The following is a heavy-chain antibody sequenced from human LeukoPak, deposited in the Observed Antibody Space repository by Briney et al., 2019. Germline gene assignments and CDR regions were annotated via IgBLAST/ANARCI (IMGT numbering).Heavy chain of an antibody. CDR2: IYYSEST. Sequence: SETLSLTCTVSGGSISSSSYYWGWIRQPPGKGLEWIGSIYYSESTYYNPSLKSRVTISVDTSKNQFSLKLSSVTAADTAVYYCARDGPGLRLLWFGELLPSFDYWGQGTLVTVSS. D-gene: IGHD3-10*01. J-gene: IGHJ4*02. CDR1: GGSISSSSYY. V-gene: IGHV4-39*07. CDR3: ARDGPGLRLLWFGELLPSFDY.